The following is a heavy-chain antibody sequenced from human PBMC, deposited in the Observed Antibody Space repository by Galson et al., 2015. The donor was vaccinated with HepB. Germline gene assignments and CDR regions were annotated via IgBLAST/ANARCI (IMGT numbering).Heavy chain of an antibody. CDR3: ARAFGDYGDYPCDY. Sequence: SLRLSCAASGFTFSDYSMNWVRQAPGEGLEWLSYITSSSSTIHYADSVKGRFTISRDNAKNSLYLQMSSLRAEDTAVYYCARAFGDYGDYPCDYWGQGTLVTVSS. CDR2: ITSSSSTI. D-gene: IGHD4-17*01. V-gene: IGHV3-48*01. J-gene: IGHJ4*02. CDR1: GFTFSDYS.